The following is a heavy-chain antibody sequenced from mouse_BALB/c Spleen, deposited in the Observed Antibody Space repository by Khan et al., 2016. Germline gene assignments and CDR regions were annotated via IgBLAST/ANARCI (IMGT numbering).Heavy chain of an antibody. CDR1: GFTFSSYG. J-gene: IGHJ3*01. CDR3: AREGVIWGYGNRAWFAY. CDR2: INSDDGST. D-gene: IGHD2-1*01. V-gene: IGHV5-6-3*01. Sequence: EVQLVESGGGLVQPGGSLKISCAASGFTFSSYGMSWVRQTPDKRLELVATINSDDGSTFYPDSVKGRFTISRDNAKNTLYLQMSSLKSEDTAMYDCAREGVIWGYGNRAWFAYWGQGTLVTVSA.